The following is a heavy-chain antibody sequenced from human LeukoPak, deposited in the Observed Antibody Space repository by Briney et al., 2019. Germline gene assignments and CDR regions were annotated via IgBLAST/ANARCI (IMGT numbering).Heavy chain of an antibody. D-gene: IGHD1-26*01. CDR2: ISSSGSTI. CDR3: ARAGSGRSPDWFDP. Sequence: GGSLRLSCAASGFTFSSQWMSWARQAPGKGLEWVSYISSSGSTIYYADSVKGRFTISRDNAKNSLYLQMNSLRAEDTAVYYCARAGSGRSPDWFDPWGQGTLVTVSS. CDR1: GFTFSSQW. V-gene: IGHV3-48*03. J-gene: IGHJ5*02.